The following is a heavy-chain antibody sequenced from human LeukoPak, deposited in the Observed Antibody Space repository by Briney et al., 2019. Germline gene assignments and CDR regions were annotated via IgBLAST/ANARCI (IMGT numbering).Heavy chain of an antibody. D-gene: IGHD6-19*01. CDR1: GYSFTSYW. Sequence: GESLKISCKGSGYSFTSYWISWVRQMPGKGLEWMERIDPSDSCTNYSPSFQGHVTISADKSISTAYLQWSSLKASDTAMYYCARLFDSSGWSKDYWGQGTLVTVSS. V-gene: IGHV5-10-1*01. CDR3: ARLFDSSGWSKDY. J-gene: IGHJ4*02. CDR2: IDPSDSCT.